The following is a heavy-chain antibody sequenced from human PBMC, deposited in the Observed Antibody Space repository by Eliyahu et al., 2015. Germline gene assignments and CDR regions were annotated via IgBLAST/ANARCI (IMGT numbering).Heavy chain of an antibody. V-gene: IGHV4-34*01. CDR1: GGSLSGSY. D-gene: IGHD3-9*01. J-gene: IGHJ4*02. CDR3: ARETLYFRGRDY. CDR2: ISHYGRT. Sequence: QVQLQQWGAGLLKPSETLSLTCAVYGGSLSGSYWTWIRQAPGKGLEWIGEISHYGRTHYNPSLKSRVTISADTSNNQFFLELTSVTAADTAVYYCARETLYFRGRDYWGQGTLVAVSS.